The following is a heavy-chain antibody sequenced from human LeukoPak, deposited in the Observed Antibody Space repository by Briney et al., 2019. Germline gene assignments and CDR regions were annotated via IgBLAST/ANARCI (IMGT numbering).Heavy chain of an antibody. CDR2: INCDGSST. V-gene: IGHV3-74*01. CDR3: AGLSVVVAATHWFDP. Sequence: GGSLRLSCAASGFTFSSYWMHWVRQAPGKGLVWVSGINCDGSSTSYADSVKGRFTISRDNAKNTLYLQMNSLRAEDTAVYYCAGLSVVVAATHWFDPWGQGTLVTVSS. D-gene: IGHD2-15*01. J-gene: IGHJ5*02. CDR1: GFTFSSYW.